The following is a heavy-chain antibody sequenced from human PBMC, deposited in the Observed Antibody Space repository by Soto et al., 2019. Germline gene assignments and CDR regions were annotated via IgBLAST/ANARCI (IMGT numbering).Heavy chain of an antibody. CDR1: GYTVTGYS. CDR3: ARDHNFGFILYAMDV. CDR2: INPSSGRT. J-gene: IGHJ6*02. Sequence: ASVKVSCKASGYTVTGYSMHCVRQAPGQGLEWMGIINPSSGRTSYAQNFQGRVTMTSDTSTSIVYMEMSSLKSEDTAVYYCARDHNFGFILYAMDVWGQGTTVTVSS. D-gene: IGHD2-15*01. V-gene: IGHV1-46*01.